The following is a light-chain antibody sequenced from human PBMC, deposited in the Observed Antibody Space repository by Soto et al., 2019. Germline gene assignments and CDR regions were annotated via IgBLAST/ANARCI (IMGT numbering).Light chain of an antibody. V-gene: IGKV3-15*01. CDR3: QQYNNWPWT. CDR2: GAS. Sequence: EIVMTQSPATLSVSLGERATLSCRASQSVSSDLAWYHQKPGQAPRLLIYGASTRATGFPARFSGSGSGTDFTLTISGLQSEDFAVYYCQQYNNWPWTFGQGTKVDIK. J-gene: IGKJ1*01. CDR1: QSVSSD.